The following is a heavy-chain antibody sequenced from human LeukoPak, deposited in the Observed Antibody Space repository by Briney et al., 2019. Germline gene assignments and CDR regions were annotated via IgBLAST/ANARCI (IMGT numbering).Heavy chain of an antibody. CDR2: MNTNTGKS. J-gene: IGHJ6*02. Sequence: ASVKVSCKPSGYDFSIYTLNWVRQVPGQGPEWMGWMNTNTGKSTYAQDFRGRFVFSFDSSVSTAYLEITSLKAADTAVYYCAREEGGLDVWGQGTTVIVSS. V-gene: IGHV7-4-1*02. CDR1: GYDFSIYT. CDR3: AREEGGLDV.